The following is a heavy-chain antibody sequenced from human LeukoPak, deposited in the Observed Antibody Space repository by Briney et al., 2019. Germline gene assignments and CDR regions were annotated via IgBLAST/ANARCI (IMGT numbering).Heavy chain of an antibody. V-gene: IGHV1-2*02. CDR1: GYTFIGYY. Sequence: ASVKVSCKASGYTFIGYYLHSVRQAPGQEVEWMGWINLNSGGTNYAQKFQGRVTMTRDTSISTAYMELSRLRSDDTAVYYCARDEKAYYYDSSGYYLGYWGQGTLVTVSS. CDR2: INLNSGGT. CDR3: ARDEKAYYYDSSGYYLGY. D-gene: IGHD3-22*01. J-gene: IGHJ4*02.